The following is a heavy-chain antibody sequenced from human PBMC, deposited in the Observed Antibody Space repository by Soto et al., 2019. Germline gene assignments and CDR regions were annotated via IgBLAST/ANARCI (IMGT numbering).Heavy chain of an antibody. V-gene: IGHV3-48*01. D-gene: IGHD6-13*01. CDR1: GFTFSSYS. Sequence: EVQLVESGGGLVQPGGSLRLSCAASGFTFSSYSMNWVRQAPGKGLEWVSYISSSSSTIYYADSVTGRFTISRDNAKNSLYLQMNSLRAEDTAVYYCARDQRAADESTGYYYYYYMDVWGKGTTVTVSS. CDR2: ISSSSSTI. J-gene: IGHJ6*03. CDR3: ARDQRAADESTGYYYYYYMDV.